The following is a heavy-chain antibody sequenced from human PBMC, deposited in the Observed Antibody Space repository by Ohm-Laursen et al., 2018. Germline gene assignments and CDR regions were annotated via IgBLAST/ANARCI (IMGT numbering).Heavy chain of an antibody. D-gene: IGHD5-18*01. V-gene: IGHV3-11*01. CDR1: GFTFDDYA. Sequence: SLRLSCAASGFTFDDYAMTWIRQAPGKGLEWISYISSGSVTIHYADSVRGRFTISRDNAKDSLFLQMNSLRAEDTAVYYCAKGAAMGRDYWGQGTLVTVSS. CDR2: ISSGSVTI. J-gene: IGHJ4*02. CDR3: AKGAAMGRDY.